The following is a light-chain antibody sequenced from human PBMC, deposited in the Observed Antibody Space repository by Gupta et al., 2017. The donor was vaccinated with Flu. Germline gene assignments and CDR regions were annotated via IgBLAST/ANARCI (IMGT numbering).Light chain of an antibody. J-gene: IGLJ1*01. CDR3: CSYAGTYTFV. Sequence: SVTISCTGTSSDIGGFDYVSWYQLHPGKAPKLIIYDVTERPSGVSNRFSGSKSGNTASLTVSGLQADDEADYYCCSYAGTYTFVFGTGTTVTVL. CDR2: DVT. CDR1: SSDIGGFDY. V-gene: IGLV2-11*01.